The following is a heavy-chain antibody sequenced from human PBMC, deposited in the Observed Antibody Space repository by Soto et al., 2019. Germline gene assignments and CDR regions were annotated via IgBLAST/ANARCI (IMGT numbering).Heavy chain of an antibody. D-gene: IGHD5-18*01. V-gene: IGHV3-23*01. CDR3: AKVRDTTMGMNFDY. CDR2: FDNSDGRT. J-gene: IGHJ4*02. CDR1: GFTFSSYA. Sequence: GGSLRLSCAASGFTFSSYAMNWVRQAPGKGLEWVSTFDNSDGRTYYSDSVKGRFTISRDNSKNTLFLQMNSLRPEDTAVDYCAKVRDTTMGMNFDYGGQGTLVTVSS.